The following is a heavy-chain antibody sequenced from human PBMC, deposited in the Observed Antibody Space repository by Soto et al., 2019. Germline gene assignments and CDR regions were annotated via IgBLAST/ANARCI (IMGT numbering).Heavy chain of an antibody. D-gene: IGHD2-15*01. CDR1: GFTFSSYA. CDR3: SKERMGYCIGGSGPVFYCAMDV. Sequence: GGSLRLSCAASGFTFSSYAMSWVRQAPGKGLEWVSAISGSGGSTYYADSVKCRFTISRDNSKNTLYLQMNSLRAEDTAVYYCSKERMGYCIGGSGPVFYCAMDVGGQGTTVTVA. CDR2: ISGSGGST. V-gene: IGHV3-23*01. J-gene: IGHJ6*01.